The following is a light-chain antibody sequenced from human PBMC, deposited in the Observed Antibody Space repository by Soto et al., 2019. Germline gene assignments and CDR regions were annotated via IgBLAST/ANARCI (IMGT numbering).Light chain of an antibody. V-gene: IGLV1-47*01. CDR1: SSNIGSSD. CDR2: RNN. J-gene: IGLJ3*02. Sequence: QSVLTQPPSASGTPGQRVTISCSGSSSNIGSSDVYWYQQLPGTAPKLLIYRNNQRPSGVPDRISGSKSGTSASLAISGLRSEDETDYYCAAWDDSLSGWVLGGGTKLTV. CDR3: AAWDDSLSGWV.